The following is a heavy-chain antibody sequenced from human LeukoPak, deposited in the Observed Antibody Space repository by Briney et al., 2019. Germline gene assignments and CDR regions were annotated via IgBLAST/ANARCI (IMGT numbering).Heavy chain of an antibody. J-gene: IGHJ4*02. CDR3: ARSGYGSGNCYWSLDY. CDR1: GGSISGYY. CDR2: IHHSGST. Sequence: PSETLSLTCAVYGGSISGYYWSWIRQPPGKGLEWIAEIHHSGSTNYNPSLRSRVTISIDTSKNQFSLKLSSVTAADTAVYYCARSGYGSGNCYWSLDYWGQGTLVTVSS. D-gene: IGHD3-10*01. V-gene: IGHV4-34*01.